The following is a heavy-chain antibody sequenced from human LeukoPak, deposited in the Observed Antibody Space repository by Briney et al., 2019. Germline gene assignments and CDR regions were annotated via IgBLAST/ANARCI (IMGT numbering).Heavy chain of an antibody. CDR1: GFTFSRYG. D-gene: IGHD2-8*01. CDR3: VMSTKYYFDY. V-gene: IGHV3-30*03. CDR2: ISYDGSNK. Sequence: GGSLRLSCAASGFTFSRYGMHWVRQAPGKGLEWVAVISYDGSNKYYADSVKARFIISRDNSKNTVYLQMNSLRVEDTAVYYCVMSTKYYFDYWGQGTLLTVSS. J-gene: IGHJ4*02.